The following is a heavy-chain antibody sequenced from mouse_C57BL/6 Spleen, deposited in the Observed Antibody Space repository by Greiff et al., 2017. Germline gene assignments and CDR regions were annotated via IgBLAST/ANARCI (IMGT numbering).Heavy chain of an antibody. V-gene: IGHV3-6*01. D-gene: IGHD2-5*01. CDR1: GYSITSGYY. Sequence: ESGPGLVKPSQSLSLTCSVTGYSITSGYYWNWIRQFPGNKLEWMGYISYDGSNNYNPSLKNRISITRDTSKNQFFLKLNSVTTEDTATYYCARGLYYSNFYFDYWGQGTTLTVSS. CDR3: ARGLYYSNFYFDY. CDR2: ISYDGSN. J-gene: IGHJ2*01.